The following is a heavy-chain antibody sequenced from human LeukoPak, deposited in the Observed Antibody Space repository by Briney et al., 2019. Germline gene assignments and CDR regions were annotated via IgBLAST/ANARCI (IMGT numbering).Heavy chain of an antibody. V-gene: IGHV1-2*02. J-gene: IGHJ4*02. Sequence: ASVKVSCKASGYTFTGYYMHWVRQAPGQGLEWMGWINPNSGGTNYAQKFQGRVTMTRDTSISTAYMELSSLRSEDTAVYYCARDRWGGYYYDSSGYPYDYWGQGTLVTVSS. D-gene: IGHD3-22*01. CDR2: INPNSGGT. CDR1: GYTFTGYY. CDR3: ARDRWGGYYYDSSGYPYDY.